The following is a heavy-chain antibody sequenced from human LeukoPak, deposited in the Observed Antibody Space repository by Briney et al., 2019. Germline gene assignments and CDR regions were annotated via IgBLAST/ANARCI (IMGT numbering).Heavy chain of an antibody. CDR2: IKSKTIGGTT. V-gene: IGHV3-15*01. CDR3: TTGEWLFPGGFDP. J-gene: IGHJ5*02. D-gene: IGHD3-3*01. Sequence: GGSLRLSCAASGFTFSSYWMSWVRQAPGKGLEWVGRIKSKTIGGTTDSAAPVKGRFTISRDDSKNTLYLQMNSLKTEDTAVYYCTTGEWLFPGGFDPWGQGTLVTVSS. CDR1: GFTFSSYW.